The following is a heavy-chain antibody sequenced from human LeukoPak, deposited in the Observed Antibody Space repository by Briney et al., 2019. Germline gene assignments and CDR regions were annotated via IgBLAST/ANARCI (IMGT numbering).Heavy chain of an antibody. D-gene: IGHD3-10*01. Sequence: PGGSLRLSCAASGFTFSSYGMHWVRQAPGKGLEWVAFIRYDGSNKYYADSVKGRFTISRDNSKNTLYLQMNSLRAEDTAVYYCAKAELLWFGELHYWGQGTLVTVSS. CDR2: IRYDGSNK. CDR3: AKAELLWFGELHY. J-gene: IGHJ4*02. CDR1: GFTFSSYG. V-gene: IGHV3-30*02.